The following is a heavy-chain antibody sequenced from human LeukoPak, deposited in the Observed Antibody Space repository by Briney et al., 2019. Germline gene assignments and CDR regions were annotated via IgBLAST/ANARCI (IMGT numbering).Heavy chain of an antibody. D-gene: IGHD4/OR15-4a*01. CDR1: GFRFNTFW. J-gene: IGHJ4*02. CDR2: IKQDGNEK. CDR3: ARDTLGEGEDANYAVYYFDY. V-gene: IGHV3-7*01. Sequence: GGSLRLSCAASGFRFNTFWMSWVRQAPGKGLEWVANIKQDGNEKYYADSVKGRFTISRDNGNNSLDLQMNSLRADDTAFYYCARDTLGEGEDANYAVYYFDYWGQGTVVTVSS.